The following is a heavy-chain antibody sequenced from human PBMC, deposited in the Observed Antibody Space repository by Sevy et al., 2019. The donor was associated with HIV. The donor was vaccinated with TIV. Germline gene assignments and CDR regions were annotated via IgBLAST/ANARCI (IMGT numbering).Heavy chain of an antibody. D-gene: IGHD6-19*01. CDR1: GGSFSGYY. Sequence: SETLSLTCAVYGGSFSGYYWSWIRQPPGKGLEWIGEINHSGSTNYNPSLKSRVTISVDTSKNQFSLKLSSVTAADTAVYYCAGLAVAGTDFDYWGQGTVVTVSS. J-gene: IGHJ4*02. CDR2: INHSGST. CDR3: AGLAVAGTDFDY. V-gene: IGHV4-34*01.